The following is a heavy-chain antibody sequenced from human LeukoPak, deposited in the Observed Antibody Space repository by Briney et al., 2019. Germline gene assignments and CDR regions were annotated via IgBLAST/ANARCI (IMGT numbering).Heavy chain of an antibody. CDR3: ARDYLDDSSGYAY. CDR1: GFTFSSYA. Sequence: PGGSLRLSCAASGFTFSSYAMHWVRQAPGKGLEWVAVISYDGSNKYYADSVKGRFTISRDNSKNTLYLQMNSLRAEDTAVYYCARDYLDDSSGYAYWGQGTLVTVSS. CDR2: ISYDGSNK. V-gene: IGHV3-30-3*01. J-gene: IGHJ4*02. D-gene: IGHD3-22*01.